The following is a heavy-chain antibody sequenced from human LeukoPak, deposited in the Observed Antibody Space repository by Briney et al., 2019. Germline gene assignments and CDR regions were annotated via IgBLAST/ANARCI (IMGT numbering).Heavy chain of an antibody. D-gene: IGHD6-6*01. CDR2: IRYDGSNK. CDR3: AKDKAKYSSSSDYFDY. CDR1: GFTFSSYA. J-gene: IGHJ4*02. V-gene: IGHV3-30*02. Sequence: PGGSLRLSCAASGFTFSSYAMHWVRQAPGKGLEWVAFIRYDGSNKYYADSVKGRFTISRDNSKNTLYLQMNSLRAEDTAVYYCAKDKAKYSSSSDYFDYWGQGTLVTVSS.